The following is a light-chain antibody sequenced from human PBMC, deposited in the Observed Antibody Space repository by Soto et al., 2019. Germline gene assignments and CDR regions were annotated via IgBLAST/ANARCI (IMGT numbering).Light chain of an antibody. Sequence: IVLTHSPATLSSSPGEIATLSFRASQSVSSRSLAWYQQKPGQAPRLLISDASNRAADIPDRFSGSGSGTDFTLTISSLEPEDFAVYYCQQYGSSPPTFGQGTKVDIK. J-gene: IGKJ1*01. CDR1: QSVSSRS. CDR2: DAS. CDR3: QQYGSSPPT. V-gene: IGKV3-20*01.